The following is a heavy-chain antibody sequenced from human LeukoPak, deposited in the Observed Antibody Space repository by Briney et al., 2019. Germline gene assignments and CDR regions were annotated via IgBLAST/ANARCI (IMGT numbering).Heavy chain of an antibody. J-gene: IGHJ6*04. D-gene: IGHD4-11*01. CDR2: FHVSEIS. CDR3: AREPLQSRPLDV. Sequence: PSETLSLTCNVSSDSISSNFWNWIRQSAGNELEWIGRFHVSEISNYNPSLRSRVTMSVDTSRNQFFLNLNSVTAADTGVYYCAREPLQSRPLDVWGKGTTVTVSS. V-gene: IGHV4-4*07. CDR1: SDSISSNF.